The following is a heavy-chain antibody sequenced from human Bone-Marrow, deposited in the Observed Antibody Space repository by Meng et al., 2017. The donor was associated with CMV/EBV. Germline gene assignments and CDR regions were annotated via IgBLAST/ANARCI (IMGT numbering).Heavy chain of an antibody. CDR2: IKGDGSQM. D-gene: IGHD3-3*01. Sequence: GGSLRLSCAASGFTFSDYWMSWVRQAPGKGLEWVANIKGDGSQMHYVDSVRGRFTISRDNAKNTLYLQMNSLRAEDTAVYYCARDLDFWSGYNYYYGMDVWGQGTTVTVSS. CDR3: ARDLDFWSGYNYYYGMDV. CDR1: GFTFSDYW. V-gene: IGHV3-7*01. J-gene: IGHJ6*02.